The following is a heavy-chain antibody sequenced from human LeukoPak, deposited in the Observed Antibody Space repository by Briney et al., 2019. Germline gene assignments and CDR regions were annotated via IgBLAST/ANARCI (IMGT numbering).Heavy chain of an antibody. J-gene: IGHJ6*03. V-gene: IGHV4-34*01. CDR2: INHSGST. CDR1: GGSLSGYY. Sequence: PSETLSLTCAVYGGSLSGYYWSWIHQPPGKGLEWIGEINHSGSTNYNPSLKSRVTISVDTSKNQFSLTLSSVTAADTAVYYCARGSNWNYVYYYYYMDVWGKGTTVTVSS. CDR3: ARGSNWNYVYYYYYMDV. D-gene: IGHD1-7*01.